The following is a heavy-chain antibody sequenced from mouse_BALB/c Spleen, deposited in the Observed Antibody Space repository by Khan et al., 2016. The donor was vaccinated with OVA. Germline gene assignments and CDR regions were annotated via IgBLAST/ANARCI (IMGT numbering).Heavy chain of an antibody. Sequence: EVQLQQSGPELMKPGASVKISCRTSGYSFTSYYIHWMMQSHGKSLEWIGYIDPFSGSTTSNQRFKGKATLTVDKSSSTAYIHHSTRTSEDAAVYYCTSHGYGACFTYWGQGTLVTVAA. CDR2: IDPFSGST. D-gene: IGHD2-2*01. CDR3: TSHGYGACFTY. J-gene: IGHJ3*01. V-gene: IGHV1S135*01. CDR1: GYSFTSYY.